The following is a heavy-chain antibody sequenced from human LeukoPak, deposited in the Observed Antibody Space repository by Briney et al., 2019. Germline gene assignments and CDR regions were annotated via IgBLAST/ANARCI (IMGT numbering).Heavy chain of an antibody. Sequence: GASVKVSCKASGYTFTSYGISWVRQAPGQGLEWMGWISAYNGNTNYAQKLQGRVTMTTDTSTSTAYMELRSLRSDDTAVYYCAREGYSSSWHNWFDPWGQGTLVTVSS. D-gene: IGHD6-13*01. J-gene: IGHJ5*02. CDR1: GYTFTSYG. V-gene: IGHV1-18*01. CDR3: AREGYSSSWHNWFDP. CDR2: ISAYNGNT.